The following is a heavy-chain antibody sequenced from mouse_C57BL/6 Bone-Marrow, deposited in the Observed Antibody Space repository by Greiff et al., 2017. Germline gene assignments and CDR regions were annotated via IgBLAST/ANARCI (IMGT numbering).Heavy chain of an antibody. D-gene: IGHD1-1*01. V-gene: IGHV5-15*01. J-gene: IGHJ4*01. CDR1: GFTFSDYG. CDR3: ARASTVVEGAMDY. Sequence: EVKLMESGGGLVQPGGSLKLSCAASGFTFSDYGMAWVRQAPRKGPEWVAFISNLAYSIYYADTVTGRFTISRENAKNTLYLEMSSLRSEDTAMYYCARASTVVEGAMDYWGQGTSVTVSS. CDR2: ISNLAYSI.